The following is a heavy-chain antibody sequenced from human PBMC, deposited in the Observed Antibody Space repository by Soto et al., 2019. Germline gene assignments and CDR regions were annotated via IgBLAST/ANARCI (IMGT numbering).Heavy chain of an antibody. CDR3: ARDYPTPITIFGVVIQDYYYYGMDV. Sequence: ASVKVSCKASGYTFTCYGISWVRQAPGQGLEWMGWISAYNGNTNYAQKLQGRVTMTTDTSTSTAYMELRSLRSDDTAVYYCARDYPTPITIFGVVIQDYYYYGMDVWGQGTTVTVSS. CDR1: GYTFTCYG. CDR2: ISAYNGNT. J-gene: IGHJ6*02. D-gene: IGHD3-3*01. V-gene: IGHV1-18*01.